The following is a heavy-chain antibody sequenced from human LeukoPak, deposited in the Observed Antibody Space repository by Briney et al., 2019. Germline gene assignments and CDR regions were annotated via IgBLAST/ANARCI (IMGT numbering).Heavy chain of an antibody. J-gene: IGHJ4*02. CDR2: IRYDASDK. CDR1: GFTFSNFG. V-gene: IGHV3-30*02. Sequence: PGGSLRLSCAASGFTFSNFGIHWVRQAPGKGLEWAAFIRYDASDKYYVDSVKGRFAISRDNSKNTLYLQMNSLRVEDTAVYYCARDHIASSGRRYFDYWGQGTLVTVSS. CDR3: ARDHIASSGRRYFDY. D-gene: IGHD2-15*01.